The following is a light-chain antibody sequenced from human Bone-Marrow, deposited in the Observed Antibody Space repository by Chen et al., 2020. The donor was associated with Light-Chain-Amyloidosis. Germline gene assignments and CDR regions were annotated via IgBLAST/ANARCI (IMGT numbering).Light chain of an antibody. CDR1: DLPTKY. Sequence: SYELTQPPSVSVSPGQTARITCSGDDLPTKYAHWYQQKPGQAPVLVIHRDTERPSGISERFSGSSSETTATLTISGVQAEDEADYHCQSADSSGTYEVIFGGGTKLTVL. J-gene: IGLJ2*01. V-gene: IGLV3-25*03. CDR3: QSADSSGTYEVI. CDR2: RDT.